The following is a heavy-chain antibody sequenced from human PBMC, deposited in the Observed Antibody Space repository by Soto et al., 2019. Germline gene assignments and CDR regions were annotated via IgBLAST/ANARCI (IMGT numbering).Heavy chain of an antibody. Sequence: EVQLLESGGGLVQPGGSLRLSCVASGFTFSNYAMSWVRQAPGKGLEWVSGISGSGGSTDYADSVKGRFTISRDNSRNTLYLQVTSLRAEDTAVYYCAKDYGYSGYAGVNYFDYWGQGTLVTVSS. CDR3: AKDYGYSGYAGVNYFDY. V-gene: IGHV3-23*01. D-gene: IGHD5-12*01. J-gene: IGHJ4*02. CDR1: GFTFSNYA. CDR2: ISGSGGST.